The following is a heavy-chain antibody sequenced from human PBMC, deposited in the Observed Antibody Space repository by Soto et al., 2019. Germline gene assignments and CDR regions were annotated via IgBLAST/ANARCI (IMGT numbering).Heavy chain of an antibody. CDR3: ARDSRIVVVPADRYNWFDP. CDR1: GFTFSDYY. V-gene: IGHV3-11*01. Sequence: QVQLVESGGGLVKPGGSLRLSCAASGFTFSDYYMSWIRQAPGKGLEWVSYISSSGSTMYYADSVKGRFTISRDNAKNSLYLQMNSLRAEDTAVYYCARDSRIVVVPADRYNWFDPWGQGTLVTVSS. J-gene: IGHJ5*02. D-gene: IGHD2-2*01. CDR2: ISSSGSTM.